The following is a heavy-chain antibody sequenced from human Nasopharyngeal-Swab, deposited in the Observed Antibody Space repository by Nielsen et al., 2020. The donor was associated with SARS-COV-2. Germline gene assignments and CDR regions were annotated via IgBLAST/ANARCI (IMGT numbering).Heavy chain of an antibody. Sequence: LSLTCAASGFTFSNYGMHWVRQAPGKGLEWVTVIWFDGSKKYYADSVKGRFTVSRDNAKNTLYLQMNSLRAEDTAVYYCVRGGLGTGLENWGQGTLVTVSS. CDR1: GFTFSNYG. CDR2: IWFDGSKK. CDR3: VRGGLGTGLEN. V-gene: IGHV3-33*03. J-gene: IGHJ4*02. D-gene: IGHD1-14*01.